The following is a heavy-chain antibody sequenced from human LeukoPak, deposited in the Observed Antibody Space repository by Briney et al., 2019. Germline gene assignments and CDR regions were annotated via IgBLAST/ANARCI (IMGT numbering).Heavy chain of an antibody. CDR1: GGSFSGYY. CDR2: INHSGST. CDR3: ARGATIFGIDY. D-gene: IGHD3-3*01. J-gene: IGHJ4*02. Sequence: SETLSLTCAVYGGSFSGYYWSWIRQPPGKXLEWIGEINHSGSTNYNPSLKSRVTISVDTSKNQFSLKLSSVTAADTAVYYCARGATIFGIDYWGQGTLVTVSS. V-gene: IGHV4-34*01.